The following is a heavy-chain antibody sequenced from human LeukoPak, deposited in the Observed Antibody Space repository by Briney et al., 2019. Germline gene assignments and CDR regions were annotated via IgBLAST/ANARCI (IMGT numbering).Heavy chain of an antibody. D-gene: IGHD5-18*01. J-gene: IGHJ4*02. CDR3: ARHLWLSGNDY. CDR1: GFTFSSTW. V-gene: IGHV3-74*03. CDR2: IESDGRRT. Sequence: GGSLRLAWAASGFTFSSTWMHWVRQVPGKELVWVARIESDGRRTTYAESVKGRFTISRDNAKNTLYLEMNSLRAEDTAVYYCARHLWLSGNDYWGQGTLVTVSS.